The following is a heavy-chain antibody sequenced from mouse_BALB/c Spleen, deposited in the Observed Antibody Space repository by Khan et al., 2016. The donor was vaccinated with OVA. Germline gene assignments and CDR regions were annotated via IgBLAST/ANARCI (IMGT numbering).Heavy chain of an antibody. Sequence: EVQLVESGGDLVKPGGSLKLSCAASGFTFSTYGMSWVRQTPDKRLEWVATVSTGGSYTYYPDSVTGRFPIYRDNAKNTLYLQMSFLKSEDTARFYCTRLAYYYYSEGFAYWGQGTLVTVSA. V-gene: IGHV5-6*01. CDR1: GFTFSTYG. J-gene: IGHJ3*01. D-gene: IGHD1-1*01. CDR2: VSTGGSYT. CDR3: TRLAYYYYSEGFAY.